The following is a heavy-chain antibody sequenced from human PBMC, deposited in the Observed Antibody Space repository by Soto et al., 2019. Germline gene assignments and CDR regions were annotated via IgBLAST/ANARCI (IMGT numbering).Heavy chain of an antibody. Sequence: ASVKVSCKASGYTFTGYYMHWVRQAPGQGLEWMGWINPNSGGTNYAQKFQGRVTMTRDTSISTAYMELSRLRSDDTAVYYCARDEAGAGGWFDPWGQRTLVTSPQ. CDR2: INPNSGGT. D-gene: IGHD1-26*01. CDR3: ARDEAGAGGWFDP. V-gene: IGHV1-2*02. CDR1: GYTFTGYY. J-gene: IGHJ5*02.